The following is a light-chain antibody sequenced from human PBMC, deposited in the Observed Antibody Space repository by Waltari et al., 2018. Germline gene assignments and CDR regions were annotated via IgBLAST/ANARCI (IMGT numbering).Light chain of an antibody. CDR2: DVT. CDR1: SDDVGRYKF. Sequence: QSALTQPASVSGSPGQSITISCTGSSDDVGRYKFVSWYQQHPGKVPKLLIFDVTDRPSGVSDRFPGSKSGNASSLTISGLQPEDEADYYCSSHTTSSTLVFGGGTRVTVL. CDR3: SSHTTSSTLV. V-gene: IGLV2-14*03. J-gene: IGLJ2*01.